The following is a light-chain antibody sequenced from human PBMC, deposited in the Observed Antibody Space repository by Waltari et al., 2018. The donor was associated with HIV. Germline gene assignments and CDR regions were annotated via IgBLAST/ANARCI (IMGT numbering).Light chain of an antibody. CDR1: SSDVGGYPF. J-gene: IGLJ1*01. Sequence: QSALTQPRSVSGSPGPSVTISCTGTSSDVGGYPFFSWYHHPPGQAPKLGISDVTKRPSGVPDRFSGSKSGNTASLTISGLQAEDEADYYCCSYSGSGTLYVFGTGTEVTVL. CDR3: CSYSGSGTLYV. V-gene: IGLV2-11*01. CDR2: DVT.